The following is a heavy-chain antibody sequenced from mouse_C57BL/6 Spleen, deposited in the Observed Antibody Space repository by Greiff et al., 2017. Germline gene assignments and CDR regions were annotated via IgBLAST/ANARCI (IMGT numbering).Heavy chain of an antibody. Sequence: QVQLQQPGAELVKPGASVKLSCKASGYTFTSYWMHWVKQRPGQGLEWIGMIHPNSGSTNYNEKFKRKATLTVDKSSSTAYMQLSSLTSEDSAVYYCARYYGSSYDYAMDYWGQGTSVTVSS. CDR3: ARYYGSSYDYAMDY. D-gene: IGHD1-1*01. V-gene: IGHV1-64*01. CDR1: GYTFTSYW. CDR2: IHPNSGST. J-gene: IGHJ4*01.